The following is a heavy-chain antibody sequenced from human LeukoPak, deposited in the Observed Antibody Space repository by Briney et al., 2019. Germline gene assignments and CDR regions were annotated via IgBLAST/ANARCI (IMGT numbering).Heavy chain of an antibody. V-gene: IGHV1-2*02. D-gene: IGHD3-22*01. J-gene: IGHJ4*02. CDR2: INPYSGGT. Sequence: SVKVCCKASGYIFTGYSMLWVRQAPGQGLEWMGWINPYSGGTNYAQKFQGRVTMTRDTSISTAYMELSRLRSDDTAVYYCARDLLYYYDSSGYSLGYWGQGTLVTVSS. CDR1: GYIFTGYS. CDR3: ARDLLYYYDSSGYSLGY.